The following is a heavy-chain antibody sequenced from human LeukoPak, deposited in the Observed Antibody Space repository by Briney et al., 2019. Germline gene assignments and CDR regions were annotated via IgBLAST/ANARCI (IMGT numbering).Heavy chain of an antibody. CDR1: GYSFTTYW. Sequence: GESLKISCQGSGYSFTTYWIGWVRQVPGKGLEGMGIIYPGDSHTRYSPSFQGQVTISADKSITTTYLQWSSLEASDTAMYYCARTDSSGFRFDSWGQGTLVTVSS. CDR3: ARTDSSGFRFDS. V-gene: IGHV5-51*01. J-gene: IGHJ4*02. CDR2: IYPGDSHT. D-gene: IGHD3-22*01.